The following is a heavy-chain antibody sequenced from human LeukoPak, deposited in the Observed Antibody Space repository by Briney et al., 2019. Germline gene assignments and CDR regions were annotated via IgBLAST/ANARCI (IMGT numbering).Heavy chain of an antibody. Sequence: SETLSLTCAVYGGSFSSYYWSWIRQPPGKGLEWIGSIYYSGSTYYNPSLKSRVTISVDTSKNQFSLKLSSVTAADTAVYYCARWGVRPGTEDFDYWGQGTLVTVPS. CDR2: IYYSGST. CDR1: GGSFSSYY. CDR3: ARWGVRPGTEDFDY. V-gene: IGHV4-59*05. J-gene: IGHJ4*02. D-gene: IGHD1-1*01.